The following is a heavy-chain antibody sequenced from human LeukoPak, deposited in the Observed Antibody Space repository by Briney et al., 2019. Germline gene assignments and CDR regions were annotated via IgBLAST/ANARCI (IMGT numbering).Heavy chain of an antibody. J-gene: IGHJ6*03. CDR3: ARSRPGKARPPYYYYYMDV. Sequence: GASVKVSCKASGYTFIDYYMHWVRQAPGQGLEWMGWIIPNSGGTNYAQKFQGRVTMTRDTSISTAYMELSRLTSDDTAVYYCARSRPGKARPPYYYYYMDVWGKGTTVTVSS. CDR1: GYTFIDYY. V-gene: IGHV1-2*02. CDR2: IIPNSGGT.